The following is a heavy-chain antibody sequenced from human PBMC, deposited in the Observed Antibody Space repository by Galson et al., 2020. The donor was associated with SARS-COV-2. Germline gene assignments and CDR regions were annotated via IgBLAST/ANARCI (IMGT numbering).Heavy chain of an antibody. D-gene: IGHD3-10*01. CDR1: GFTFSSAW. CDR2: IKTQTDGGTT. Sequence: GESLKISCAVSGFTFSSAWMIWVRQAPGKGLEWVGRIKTQTDGGTTDYAAPVKDRFIISRDDSKNTLYLQMNSLKTEDTGVYYCALRIGGLGYMDVWGKGTTVTVSS. V-gene: IGHV3-15*01. CDR3: ALRIGGLGYMDV. J-gene: IGHJ6*03.